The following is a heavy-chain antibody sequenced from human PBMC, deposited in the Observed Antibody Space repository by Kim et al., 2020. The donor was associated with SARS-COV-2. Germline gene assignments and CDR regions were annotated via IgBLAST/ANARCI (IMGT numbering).Heavy chain of an antibody. Sequence: SETLSLTCTVSGGSISSGGYYWSWIRQHPGKGLEWLGYIYYTGNTYYNPSLKSRVTISVDTSKNQFSLKLSSVTAADTAVYYCAGQAGYTYGNYGMDVWGQGTTVTISS. J-gene: IGHJ6*01. CDR3: AGQAGYTYGNYGMDV. CDR1: GGSISSGGYY. V-gene: IGHV4-31*03. D-gene: IGHD5-18*01. CDR2: IYYTGNT.